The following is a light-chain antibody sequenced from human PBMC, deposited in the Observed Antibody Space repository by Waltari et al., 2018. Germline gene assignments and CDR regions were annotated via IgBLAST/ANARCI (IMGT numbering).Light chain of an antibody. V-gene: IGLV3-19*01. CDR2: GKN. Sequence: SSELTQDPAVSVTLGQTVRITCQGDSLRSYYANWYQQKPGQAPVLVIYGKNNRPSGIQDRFSGSSSGNTASLTITGAQAEDEADYCCNSRDSSVNHPEFGGGTKLTVL. CDR1: SLRSYY. CDR3: NSRDSSVNHPE. J-gene: IGLJ2*01.